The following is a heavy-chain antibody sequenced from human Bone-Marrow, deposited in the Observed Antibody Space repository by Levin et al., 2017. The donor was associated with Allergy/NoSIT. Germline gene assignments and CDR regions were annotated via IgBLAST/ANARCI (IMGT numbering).Heavy chain of an antibody. CDR1: GFTVSSNY. D-gene: IGHD1-26*01. J-gene: IGHJ6*02. CDR2: IYSGGST. CDR3: ARSALSGSYYYYYYGMDV. Sequence: GGSLRLSCAASGFTVSSNYMSWVRQAPGKGLEWVSVIYSGGSTYYADSVKGRFTISRDNSKNTLYLQMNSLRAEDTAVYYCARSALSGSYYYYYYGMDVWGQGTTVTVSS. V-gene: IGHV3-53*01.